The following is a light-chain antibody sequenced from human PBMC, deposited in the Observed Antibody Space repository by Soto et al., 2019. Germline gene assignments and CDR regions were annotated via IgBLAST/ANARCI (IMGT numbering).Light chain of an antibody. J-gene: IGKJ1*01. Sequence: DIQLTQSPSSLSASVGDRVTITCRASQDISNYLNWYQQKPGKAPKLLIYDASNLETGVPSRFSGSGSGTDFTFTISSLQPDDFATYYCQHYNSYSEAFGQGTKVDIK. CDR1: QDISNY. V-gene: IGKV1-33*01. CDR2: DAS. CDR3: QHYNSYSEA.